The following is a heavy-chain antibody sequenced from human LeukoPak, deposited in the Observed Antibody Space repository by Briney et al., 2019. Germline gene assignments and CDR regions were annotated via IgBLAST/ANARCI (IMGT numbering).Heavy chain of an antibody. CDR2: ISASGGTT. D-gene: IGHD3-10*01. V-gene: IGHV3-23*01. CDR3: ATTVVRGVIKYYFDF. Sequence: GGTLRLSCAASGFTFSSYAVSCVPQAPVKGLEGGSLISASGGTTYYPDAIKGRFTISRDNSKNTLYLQKDSLRAVDTAVYYCATTVVRGVIKYYFDFWGQGTLVTVSS. CDR1: GFTFSSYA. J-gene: IGHJ4*02.